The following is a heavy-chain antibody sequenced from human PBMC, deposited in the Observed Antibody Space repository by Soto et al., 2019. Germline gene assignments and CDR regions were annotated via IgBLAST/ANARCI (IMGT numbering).Heavy chain of an antibody. CDR1: GGSISSYY. Sequence: QVQLQESGPGLVKPSETLSLTCTVSGGSISSYYWSWIRQPPGKGLEWIGYIYHSGSTNYNPSLTXRXTXXVDTSKNPFSLKLSSVTAADTAVYYCAREGTSYGDYGTLGYWGQGTLVTVSS. D-gene: IGHD4-17*01. V-gene: IGHV4-59*01. CDR3: AREGTSYGDYGTLGY. J-gene: IGHJ4*02. CDR2: IYHSGST.